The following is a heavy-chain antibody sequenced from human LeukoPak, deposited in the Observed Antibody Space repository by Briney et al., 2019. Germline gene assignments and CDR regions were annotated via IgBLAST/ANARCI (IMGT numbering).Heavy chain of an antibody. CDR1: GYTFTGYY. J-gene: IGHJ4*02. V-gene: IGHV1-2*02. Sequence: ASVKVPCKASGYTFTGYYMHWVRQAPGQGLEWMGWINPNSGGTNYAQKFQGRVTMTRDTSISTAYMELSRLRSDDTAVYYCARTYYDSSGYSSLDYWGQGTLVTVSS. CDR3: ARTYYDSSGYSSLDY. D-gene: IGHD3-22*01. CDR2: INPNSGGT.